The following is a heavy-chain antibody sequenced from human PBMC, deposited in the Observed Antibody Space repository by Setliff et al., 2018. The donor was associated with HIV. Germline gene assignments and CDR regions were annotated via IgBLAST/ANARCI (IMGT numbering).Heavy chain of an antibody. D-gene: IGHD1-26*01. Sequence: GGSVRLSCAATGFTFSSYVLHWVRQAPGKGLEWVAVMSTGGGIKICADSVKGRFTISRDNSRNTLFLQMNNLRPEDTATYYCVRDPIEGSPDYFDYWGQGALVTVSS. CDR2: MSTGGGIK. V-gene: IGHV3-30-3*01. CDR3: VRDPIEGSPDYFDY. CDR1: GFTFSSYV. J-gene: IGHJ4*02.